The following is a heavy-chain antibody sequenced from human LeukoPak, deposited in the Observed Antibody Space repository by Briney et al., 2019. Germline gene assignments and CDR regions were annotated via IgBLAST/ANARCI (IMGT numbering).Heavy chain of an antibody. CDR3: ARNSGYDPNYYYYYMDV. V-gene: IGHV3-23*01. Sequence: PGGSLRLSCAASGFTFSSYSMSWVRQAPGKGLEWVSAITSSGSNTYFADSVKGRFTISRDNSKNTLYLQMNSLRAEDTAVYYCARNSGYDPNYYYYYMDVWGKGTTVTISS. CDR2: ITSSGSNT. J-gene: IGHJ6*03. D-gene: IGHD5-12*01. CDR1: GFTFSSYS.